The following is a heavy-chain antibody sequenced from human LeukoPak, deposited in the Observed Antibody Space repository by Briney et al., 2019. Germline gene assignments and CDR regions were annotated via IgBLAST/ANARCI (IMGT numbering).Heavy chain of an antibody. CDR3: AVRQWLVRSGNY. J-gene: IGHJ4*02. D-gene: IGHD6-19*01. V-gene: IGHV1-69*04. CDR2: IIPILGIA. CDR1: GGTFSSYA. Sequence: SVKVSCKASGGTFSSYAISWVRQAPGQGLEWMGRIIPILGIANYAQKFQGRVTITADKSTSTAYMELSSLRSEDTAVYYCAVRQWLVRSGNYWGQGTLVTVSS.